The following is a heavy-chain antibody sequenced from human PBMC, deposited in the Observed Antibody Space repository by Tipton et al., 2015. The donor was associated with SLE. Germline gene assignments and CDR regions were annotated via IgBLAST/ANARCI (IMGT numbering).Heavy chain of an antibody. CDR2: IRYDGSNK. D-gene: IGHD6-19*01. CDR1: GFTFSSYG. Sequence: SGFTFSSYGMHWVRQAPGKGLEWVAFIRYDGSNKYYADSVKGRFTISRDNSKNTLYLQMNSLRAEDTAVYYCAKETSSGWYRDAFDIWGQGTMVTVSS. J-gene: IGHJ3*02. V-gene: IGHV3-30*02. CDR3: AKETSSGWYRDAFDI.